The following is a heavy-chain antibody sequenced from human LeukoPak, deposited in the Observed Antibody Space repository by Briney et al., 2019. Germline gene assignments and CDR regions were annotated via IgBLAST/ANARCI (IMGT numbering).Heavy chain of an antibody. CDR3: ARDRGRDTFDY. CDR1: GFTFSNYW. V-gene: IGHV3-7*01. J-gene: IGHJ4*02. CDR2: IKDDGSDE. Sequence: GGSLRLSCAASGFTFSNYWMTWVRQAPGKGLEWAANIKDDGSDENYVDSVKGRFTISRDNAKNSLYLQMNSLSAGDTALYYCARDRGRDTFDYWGQGTHVTVSS. D-gene: IGHD5-12*01.